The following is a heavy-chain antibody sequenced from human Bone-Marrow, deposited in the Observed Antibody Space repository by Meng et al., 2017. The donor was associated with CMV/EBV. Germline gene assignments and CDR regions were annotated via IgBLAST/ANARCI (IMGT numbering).Heavy chain of an antibody. V-gene: IGHV1-2*02. Sequence: ASVKVSCKASGYTFTGYYMHWVRQAPGQGLEWMGWINPNSGGTNYAQKFQGRVTMTRDTSISTAYMELSRLRSDDTAVYYCARDSPYCSSTSCSRRGMDVWGQGTTVTVSS. CDR1: GYTFTGYY. D-gene: IGHD2-2*01. J-gene: IGHJ6*02. CDR3: ARDSPYCSSTSCSRRGMDV. CDR2: INPNSGGT.